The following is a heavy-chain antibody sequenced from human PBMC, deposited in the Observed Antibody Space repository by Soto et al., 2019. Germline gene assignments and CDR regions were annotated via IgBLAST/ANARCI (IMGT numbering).Heavy chain of an antibody. Sequence: SETLSLTCTVSGGSVSSGDYYWSWIRQPPGKGLDWIGYIYYSGNTNYNPSLKSRVIISVDTSKNLFSLKLTSVTAADTAVYYCARIPVDTSMIYWLDPWGQGTLVTLSS. D-gene: IGHD5-18*01. CDR2: IYYSGNT. CDR1: GGSVSSGDYY. V-gene: IGHV4-61*08. CDR3: ARIPVDTSMIYWLDP. J-gene: IGHJ5*02.